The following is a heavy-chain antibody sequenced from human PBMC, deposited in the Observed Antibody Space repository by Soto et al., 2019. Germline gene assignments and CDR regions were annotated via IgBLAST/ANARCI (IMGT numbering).Heavy chain of an antibody. J-gene: IGHJ4*02. CDR2: IYYSGST. D-gene: IGHD3-22*01. V-gene: IGHV4-31*03. CDR1: GGSISSGGYY. CDR3: ARDGSYYYDSSGAIDY. Sequence: QVQLQESGPGLVKPSQTLSLTCTVSGGSISSGGYYWSWLRQHPGQGLEWIGYIYYSGSTYYNPSLKSRVTISVDTSKNQFSLKLSSVTAADTAVYYWARDGSYYYDSSGAIDYWGQGTLVTVSS.